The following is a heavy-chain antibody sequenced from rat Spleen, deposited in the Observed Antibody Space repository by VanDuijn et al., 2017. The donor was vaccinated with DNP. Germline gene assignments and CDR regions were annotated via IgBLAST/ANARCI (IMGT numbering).Heavy chain of an antibody. V-gene: IGHV5-17*01. CDR1: GFTFSNYD. Sequence: EVQLVESGGGLIQPGRSLKLSCTASGFTFSNYDMAWVRQAPKKGLEWVATISYDGSSTNYRDSVKGRFTISRDNAKSTLFLQMDSLRSEDTATYYCTRRAGLSYYFDYWGQGVMVTVSS. J-gene: IGHJ2*01. CDR2: ISYDGSST. CDR3: TRRAGLSYYFDY. D-gene: IGHD1-1*01.